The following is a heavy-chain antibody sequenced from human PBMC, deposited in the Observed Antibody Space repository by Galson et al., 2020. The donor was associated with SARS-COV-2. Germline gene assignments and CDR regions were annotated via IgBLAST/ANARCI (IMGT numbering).Heavy chain of an antibody. CDR1: GFTFNYAW. J-gene: IGHJ4*02. CDR2: IKSERDGGTP. Sequence: GESLKISCGASGFTFNYAWMNWVRQAPGKGLEWLGRIKSERDGGTPDYAAPLESRFAISRDDSASTLYLHMTGLKNEDTAVYCCTTDYPLRDGYDSRGFPPFDAWGQVTLVTVS. V-gene: IGHV3-15*01. CDR3: TTDYPLRDGYDSRGFPPFDA. D-gene: IGHD3-22*01.